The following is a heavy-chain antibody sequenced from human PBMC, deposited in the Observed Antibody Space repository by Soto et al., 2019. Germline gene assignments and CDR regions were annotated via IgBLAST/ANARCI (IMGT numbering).Heavy chain of an antibody. J-gene: IGHJ6*02. CDR1: GYTFTGYY. CDR2: INPNSGGT. CDR3: ARALVVPAAIPYYYYYYGMDV. Sequence: ASVKVSCKASGYTFTGYYMHWVRQAPGQGLEWMGWINPNSGGTNYAQKFQGWVTMTRDTSISTAYMELSRLRSDDTAVYYCARALVVPAAIPYYYYYYGMDVWGQGTTVTVS. D-gene: IGHD2-2*02. V-gene: IGHV1-2*04.